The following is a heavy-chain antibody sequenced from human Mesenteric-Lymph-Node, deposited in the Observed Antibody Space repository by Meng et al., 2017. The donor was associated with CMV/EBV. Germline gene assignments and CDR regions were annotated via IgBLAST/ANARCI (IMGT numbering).Heavy chain of an antibody. CDR1: GFIFDDYS. CDR2: INYDGVYT. D-gene: IGHD3-10*01. Sequence: GESLKISCVASGFIFDDYSMHWVRQAPGKGLEWVAVINYDGVYTYYADSVRGRFTISRDNAKNSLSLQMNSLRAEDTAVYYCARDGGSGSYGDYYYGLDVWGQGTTVTVSS. CDR3: ARDGGSGSYGDYYYGLDV. V-gene: IGHV3-43*01. J-gene: IGHJ6*02.